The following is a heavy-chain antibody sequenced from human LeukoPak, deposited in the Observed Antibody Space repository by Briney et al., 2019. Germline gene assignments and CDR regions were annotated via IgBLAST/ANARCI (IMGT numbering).Heavy chain of an antibody. V-gene: IGHV3-23*01. CDR3: AKDGRFLEWLSYDAFDI. J-gene: IGHJ3*02. CDR2: ISGSGGST. Sequence: PGGSLRLSCAASGFTFSSYAMSWVRQAPGKGLEWVSAISGSGGSTYYADPMKGRYTISRDNSKNTLYLQMNSLRAEDTAIYYCAKDGRFLEWLSYDAFDIWGQGTMVTVSS. CDR1: GFTFSSYA. D-gene: IGHD3-3*01.